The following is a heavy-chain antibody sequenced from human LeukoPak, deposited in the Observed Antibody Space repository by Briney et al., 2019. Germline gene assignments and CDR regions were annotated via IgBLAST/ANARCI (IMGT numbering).Heavy chain of an antibody. CDR1: GGSFSGYY. J-gene: IGHJ6*02. Sequence: SETLSLTCAVHGGSFSGYYWSWIRQPPGKGLEWIGEINHSGSTNYNPSLKSRVTISVDTSKNQFSLKLSSVTAADTAVYYCARGLRIAAAGNRVMGEYYYYYYGMDVWGQGTTVTVSS. CDR2: INHSGST. V-gene: IGHV4-34*01. D-gene: IGHD6-13*01. CDR3: ARGLRIAAAGNRVMGEYYYYYYGMDV.